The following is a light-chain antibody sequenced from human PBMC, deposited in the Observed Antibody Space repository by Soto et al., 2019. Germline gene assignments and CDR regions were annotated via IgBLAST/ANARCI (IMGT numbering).Light chain of an antibody. V-gene: IGKV3-20*01. Sequence: EIVLTQSPGTLSLSPGERATLSCRASQSVSNNYLAWYQQKPGQAPRLLIYGASSRATGIPDRFTGSGSGTDFTLTIARLEPADYAVYYCQQYGSSPPITFGRGTRLDIK. J-gene: IGKJ5*01. CDR3: QQYGSSPPIT. CDR2: GAS. CDR1: QSVSNNY.